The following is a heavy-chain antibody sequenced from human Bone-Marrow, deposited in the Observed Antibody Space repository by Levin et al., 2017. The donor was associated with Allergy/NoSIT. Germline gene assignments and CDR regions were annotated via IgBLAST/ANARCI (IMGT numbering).Heavy chain of an antibody. CDR1: GFTFSSHW. D-gene: IGHD3-10*01. Sequence: PGGSLRLSCAASGFTFSSHWMSWVRQAPGKGLEWLANIKYDGSERNYVASVKGRFTISRDNAENSLYLQMNSLRAEDTAVYYCARGIADPYGHYMGVWGKGTTVTVSS. J-gene: IGHJ6*03. CDR3: ARGIADPYGHYMGV. V-gene: IGHV3-7*04. CDR2: IKYDGSER.